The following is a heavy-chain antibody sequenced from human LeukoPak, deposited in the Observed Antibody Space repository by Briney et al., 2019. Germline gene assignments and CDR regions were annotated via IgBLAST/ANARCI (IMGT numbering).Heavy chain of an antibody. CDR1: GGSFSGYY. CDR3: ARRVAARPATFDY. J-gene: IGHJ4*02. Sequence: SETLSLTCAVYGGSFSGYYWSWIRQPPGKGLEWIGEINHSGSTNYNPSLKSRVTISVDTSKNQFSLKLSSVTAADTAVHYCARRVAARPATFDYWGQGTLVTVSS. D-gene: IGHD6-6*01. CDR2: INHSGST. V-gene: IGHV4-34*01.